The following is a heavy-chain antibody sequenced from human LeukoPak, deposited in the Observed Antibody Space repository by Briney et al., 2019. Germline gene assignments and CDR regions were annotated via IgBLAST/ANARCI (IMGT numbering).Heavy chain of an antibody. D-gene: IGHD3-22*01. CDR2: INHSGST. Sequence: PSETLSLTRAVYGGSFSGYYWSWIRQPPGKGLEWIGEINHSGSTNYNPSLKSRVTISVDTSKNQFSLKLSSVTAADTAVYYCARDYHDSSGSYGVDFWGQGTLVTVSS. J-gene: IGHJ4*02. CDR1: GGSFSGYY. CDR3: ARDYHDSSGSYGVDF. V-gene: IGHV4-34*01.